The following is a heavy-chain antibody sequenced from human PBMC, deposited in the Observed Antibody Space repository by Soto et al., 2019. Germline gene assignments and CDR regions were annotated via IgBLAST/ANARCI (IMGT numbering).Heavy chain of an antibody. CDR3: ARAGVAYTVRVVVNWFDP. D-gene: IGHD3-22*01. CDR2: LSSSGRT. Sequence: QVQLQESGPGLVKPSQTLSLTCNFSGGSITSGGYYWSWICQRPGKGLGWIGYLSSSGRTYYNPSLKSRVPISVDTSKYEFSRKLSSVTAADTAVSYCARAGVAYTVRVVVNWFDPWCEGALVTVSS. CDR1: GGSITSGGYY. J-gene: IGHJ5*02. V-gene: IGHV4-31*03.